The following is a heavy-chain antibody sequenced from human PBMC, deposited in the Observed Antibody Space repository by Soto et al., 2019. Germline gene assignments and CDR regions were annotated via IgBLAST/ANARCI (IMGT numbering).Heavy chain of an antibody. Sequence: ASVKVSCKASGYTFTGTYIHWVRKAPGQGLEWMRWINPQTGGTSYAQKFQGRVTLSRDTSINTAYLELSRLRFDDAAVYFCARVRYQVISDGMDVWGQGTTVTVSS. CDR1: GYTFTGTY. CDR3: ARVRYQVISDGMDV. V-gene: IGHV1-2*02. CDR2: INPQTGGT. J-gene: IGHJ6*02. D-gene: IGHD2-2*01.